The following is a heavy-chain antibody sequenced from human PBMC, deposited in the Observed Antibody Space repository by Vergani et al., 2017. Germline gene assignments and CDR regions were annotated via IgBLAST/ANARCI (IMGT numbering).Heavy chain of an antibody. CDR2: ICHTEDT. Sequence: QVQLQESGPGLVKPPGTLSLTCAVSGDSISSNNCWTWVRQPPGKGLEWIGEICHTEDTKYSLSLKSRVTVPVDESRNLFSLRLNSVTAADTAVYYCATIGYRRWGYYFDYWGQGILVTVSS. V-gene: IGHV4-4*03. J-gene: IGHJ4*02. CDR3: ATIGYRRWGYYFDY. CDR1: GDSISSNNC. D-gene: IGHD2-2*02.